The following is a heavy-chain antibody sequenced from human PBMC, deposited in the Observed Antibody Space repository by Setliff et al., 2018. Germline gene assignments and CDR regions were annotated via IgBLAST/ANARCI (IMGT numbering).Heavy chain of an antibody. CDR2: INGGNGNA. CDR1: GYTFTSYA. D-gene: IGHD3-9*01. Sequence: ASVKVSCKASGYTFTSYALHWLRQAPGQRLEWMAYINGGNGNAHYSQKFRGRVTVTRDTSASTVFMELSTLSSEDTAVYYCAREVYDILTGYSYWYFDLWGRGTLVTVSS. J-gene: IGHJ2*01. V-gene: IGHV1-3*01. CDR3: AREVYDILTGYSYWYFDL.